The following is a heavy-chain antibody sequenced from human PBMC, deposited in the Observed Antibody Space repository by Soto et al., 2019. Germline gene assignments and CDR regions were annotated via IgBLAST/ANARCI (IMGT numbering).Heavy chain of an antibody. CDR3: ATGYYDYVWGSSRFDY. Sequence: ASVKVSCKASGYTFTSYDINWVRQATGQGLEWMGWTNPNSGNTGYAQKFQGRVTMTRNTSISTAYMELSSLRSEDTAVYYCATGYYDYVWGSSRFDYWGQGTLVTVSS. J-gene: IGHJ4*02. V-gene: IGHV1-8*01. D-gene: IGHD3-16*02. CDR1: GYTFTSYD. CDR2: TNPNSGNT.